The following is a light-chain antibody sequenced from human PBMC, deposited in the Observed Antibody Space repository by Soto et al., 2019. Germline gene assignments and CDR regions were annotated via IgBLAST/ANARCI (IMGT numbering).Light chain of an antibody. V-gene: IGKV1-5*03. CDR3: QQYNSYPPT. CDR2: KAS. Sequence: DIQMTQSPSTLSASVVDRVTITCRASQSISSWLAWYQQKPGKAPKLLIYKASSLESGVPSRFSGSGSGTEFTLTISSLQPDDFATYYCQQYNSYPPTFGGGTKVEIK. CDR1: QSISSW. J-gene: IGKJ4*01.